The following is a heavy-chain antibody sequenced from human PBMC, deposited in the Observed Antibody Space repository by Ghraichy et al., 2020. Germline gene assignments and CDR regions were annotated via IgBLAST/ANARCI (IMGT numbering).Heavy chain of an antibody. V-gene: IGHV4-31*03. D-gene: IGHD1-26*01. Sequence: SCTVSGGSISSGGYHWSWIRQFPGKGLEWIGYIYYSGSTYYTPSLKSRVIISEDTSKNELYLKMTSVTAADTAVYYCARGYSGKNGWFDPWGQGTLVNVSS. CDR1: GGSISSGGYH. J-gene: IGHJ5*02. CDR3: ARGYSGKNGWFDP. CDR2: IYYSGST.